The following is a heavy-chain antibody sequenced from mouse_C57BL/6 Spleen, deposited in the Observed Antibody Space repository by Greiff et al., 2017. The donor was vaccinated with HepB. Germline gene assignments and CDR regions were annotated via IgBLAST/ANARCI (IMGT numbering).Heavy chain of an antibody. Sequence: VNVVESGAELARPGASVKMSCKASGYTFTSYTMHWVKQRPGQGLEWIGYINPSSGYTKYNQKFKDKATLTADKSSSTAYMQLSSLTSEDSAVYYCASVDGYDAMDYWGQGTSVTVSS. CDR1: GYTFTSYT. CDR2: INPSSGYT. D-gene: IGHD2-3*01. CDR3: ASVDGYDAMDY. V-gene: IGHV1-4*01. J-gene: IGHJ4*01.